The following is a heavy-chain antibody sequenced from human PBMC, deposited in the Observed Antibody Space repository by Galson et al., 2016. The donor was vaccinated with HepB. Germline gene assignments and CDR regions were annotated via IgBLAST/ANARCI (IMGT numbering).Heavy chain of an antibody. Sequence: SLRLSCAASGYIFRTYPMHWVRQAPGKGLAWVAVISSDGSNEWYADSVKGRFTISRDNSQNTLSLQMSSLRPEDTAAYYCAREAERWNYLDYWGQGALVTVS. D-gene: IGHD5-24*01. CDR2: ISSDGSNE. J-gene: IGHJ4*02. V-gene: IGHV3-30*04. CDR1: GYIFRTYP. CDR3: AREAERWNYLDY.